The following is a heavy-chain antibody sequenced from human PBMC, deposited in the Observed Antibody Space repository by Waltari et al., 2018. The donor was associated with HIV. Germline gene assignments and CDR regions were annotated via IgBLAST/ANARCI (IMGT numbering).Heavy chain of an antibody. D-gene: IGHD1-26*01. CDR2: IYYTGRA. CDR3: ARHALRVGAAYWNFDL. Sequence: QLQLQESGPGLVKPSETLSLTCTVSGGSVSRSSYFWGWIRQPPGKGLEWVGRIYYTGRAYYNPSLKSRVTISVDTSTNQFSLKVTSVTAADTAVYYCARHALRVGAAYWNFDLWGRGTLVTVSS. CDR1: GGSVSRSSYF. V-gene: IGHV4-39*01. J-gene: IGHJ2*01.